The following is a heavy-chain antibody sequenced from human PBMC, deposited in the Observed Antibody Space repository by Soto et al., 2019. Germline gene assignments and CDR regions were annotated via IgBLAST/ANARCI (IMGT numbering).Heavy chain of an antibody. Sequence: EVQLVESGGGVAQPGRSLRLSCAASGFTFDEYGMHWVRQAPGKGLEWVSGISWNSGAIFYADSVKGRFTISRDNAKKSLYLQMNSLRGDDTALYFCVREKSIAARPFDYWGQGLLVTVSS. D-gene: IGHD6-6*01. CDR2: ISWNSGAI. CDR3: VREKSIAARPFDY. V-gene: IGHV3-9*01. J-gene: IGHJ4*02. CDR1: GFTFDEYG.